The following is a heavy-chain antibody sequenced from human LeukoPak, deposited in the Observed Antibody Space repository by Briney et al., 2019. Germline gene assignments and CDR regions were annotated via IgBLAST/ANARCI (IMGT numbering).Heavy chain of an antibody. Sequence: GGSLRLSCAASGFSFDDYAMHWVRQAQGKGLEWVSGISWNSDFIGYADSVKGRFTISRDSAENSLYLQMNSLRAEDTALYYCAKDIVANYFGSGNFDYWGQGTLVTVSS. D-gene: IGHD3-10*01. J-gene: IGHJ4*02. CDR1: GFSFDDYA. CDR3: AKDIVANYFGSGNFDY. CDR2: ISWNSDFI. V-gene: IGHV3-9*01.